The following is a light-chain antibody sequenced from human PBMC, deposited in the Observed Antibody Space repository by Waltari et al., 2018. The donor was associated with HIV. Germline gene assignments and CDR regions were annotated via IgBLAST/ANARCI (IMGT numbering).Light chain of an antibody. Sequence: DIQMTQSPSPLSASVGDTVTITCRASQSIRIWLAWFQQKPGKAPKLLIYAASSLQTGVPSRFSGSTSGTEFTLTISSLQPDDFATYYCQQYDSSPWTFGQGTKVE. J-gene: IGKJ1*01. CDR1: QSIRIW. V-gene: IGKV1-5*03. CDR3: QQYDSSPWT. CDR2: AAS.